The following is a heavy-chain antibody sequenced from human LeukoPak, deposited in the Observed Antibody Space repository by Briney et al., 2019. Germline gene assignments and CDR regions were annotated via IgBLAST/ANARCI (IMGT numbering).Heavy chain of an antibody. CDR2: TRNKANSYTT. V-gene: IGHV3-72*01. CDR1: GFTFSDHY. D-gene: IGHD3-3*01. J-gene: IGHJ6*03. Sequence: GGSLRLSCAASGFTFSDHYMDWVRQAPGKGLEWVGRTRNKANSYTTEYAASVKGRFTISRDDSKNSLYLQMNSLKTEDTAVYYCARESLAEWLFSYYYYYMDVWGKGTTVTVSS. CDR3: ARESLAEWLFSYYYYYMDV.